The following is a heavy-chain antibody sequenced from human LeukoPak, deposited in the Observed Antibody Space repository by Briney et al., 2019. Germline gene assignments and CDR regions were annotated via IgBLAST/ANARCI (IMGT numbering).Heavy chain of an antibody. CDR2: IYTSGST. D-gene: IGHD2-2*01. V-gene: IGHV4-61*02. CDR1: GGSISSGNYY. Sequence: SQTLSLTCTVSGGSISSGNYYWSWIRQPAGKGLEWIGRIYTSGSTNYNPSLKSRVTISVDTSKNQFSLKLSSVTAADTAVYYCAPFRRRYCSSTSCQESFDYWGQGTLVTVSS. CDR3: APFRRRYCSSTSCQESFDY. J-gene: IGHJ4*02.